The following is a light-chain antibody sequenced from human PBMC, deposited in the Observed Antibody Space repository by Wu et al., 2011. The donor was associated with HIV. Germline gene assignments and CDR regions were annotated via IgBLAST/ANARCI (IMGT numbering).Light chain of an antibody. CDR3: QQRKFWGT. J-gene: IGKJ4*01. V-gene: IGKV3-11*01. CDR2: GAS. CDR1: QSVSTY. Sequence: EIVLTQSPATLSLSPGERATLSCRSSQSVSTYLAWYQQKPGQAPRLLIYGASNRATGIPASFSGSGSGTDFTLTISSLEPEDFAVYYCQQRKFWGTFGGGTKVEI.